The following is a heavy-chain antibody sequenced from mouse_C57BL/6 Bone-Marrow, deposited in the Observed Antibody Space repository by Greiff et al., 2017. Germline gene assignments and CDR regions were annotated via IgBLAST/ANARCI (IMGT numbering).Heavy chain of an antibody. D-gene: IGHD2-12*01. CDR2: INPYNGDT. J-gene: IGHJ3*01. CDR3: ARRGSYYSPWFAY. V-gene: IGHV1-20*01. Sequence: VQLMESGPELVKPGDSVKISCKASGYSFTGYFMNWVMQSHGKSLEWIGRINPYNGDTFYNQKFKGKATLTVYKSSSTAHMELRSLTSEDSAVYYCARRGSYYSPWFAYWGQGTLVTVSA. CDR1: GYSFTGYF.